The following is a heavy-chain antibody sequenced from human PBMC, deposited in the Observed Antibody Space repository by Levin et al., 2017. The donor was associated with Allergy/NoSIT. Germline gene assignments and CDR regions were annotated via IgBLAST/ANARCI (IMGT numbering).Heavy chain of an antibody. CDR3: ARDPSFDHTIAFDY. V-gene: IGHV3-74*01. CDR1: GFTFSSDW. D-gene: IGHD3-10*01. Sequence: GESLKISCAASGFTFSSDWMHWVRQVPGKGPVWVSRISSDGSDTLYADSVKGRFTISRDNAKNTLYLQMNSLRAEDTAVYYCARDPSFDHTIAFDYWGQGTLSPSPQ. J-gene: IGHJ4*02. CDR2: ISSDGSDT.